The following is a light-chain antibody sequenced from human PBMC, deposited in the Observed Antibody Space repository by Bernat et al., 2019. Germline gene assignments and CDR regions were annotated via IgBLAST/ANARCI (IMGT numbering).Light chain of an antibody. CDR1: SSDVGGYNH. V-gene: IGLV2-14*03. Sequence: QSALTQPASVSGSPGQSITISCTGTSSDVGGYNHVSWYQQHPGKAPKLMIHDVSDRPSGVSNRFSGSKSGNTAPLTISGLQAEDEADYYCSSYTSSSTYVFGAGTKVTVL. J-gene: IGLJ1*01. CDR2: DVS. CDR3: SSYTSSSTYV.